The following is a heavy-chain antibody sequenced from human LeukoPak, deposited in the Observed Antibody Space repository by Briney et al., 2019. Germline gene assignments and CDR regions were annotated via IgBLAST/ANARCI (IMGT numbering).Heavy chain of an antibody. CDR2: ISGSGGST. CDR3: AKDPGYSSGWYTGFGDY. J-gene: IGHJ4*02. CDR1: GFTFSSYS. Sequence: PGGSLRLSCAVSGFTFSSYSMNWVRQAPGKGLEWVSPISGSGGSTYYADSVKGRFTIPRDNSKNTLYLQMNSLRVEDTAVYYCAKDPGYSSGWYTGFGDYWGQGTLVTVSS. D-gene: IGHD6-19*01. V-gene: IGHV3-23*01.